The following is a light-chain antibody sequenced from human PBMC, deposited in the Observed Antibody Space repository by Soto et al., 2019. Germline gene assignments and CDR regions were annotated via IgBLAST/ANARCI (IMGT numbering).Light chain of an antibody. Sequence: QPVLTQPASVSGSPGQSITISCTGTSSDVGGYNYVSWYQQHPGKAPKLMIYEGSERPSGVSNRFSGSKSGNTASLTISGLQAEDEADYYCCSYARPTFYAFASGTKVTVL. J-gene: IGLJ1*01. V-gene: IGLV2-23*01. CDR2: EGS. CDR3: CSYARPTFYA. CDR1: SSDVGGYNY.